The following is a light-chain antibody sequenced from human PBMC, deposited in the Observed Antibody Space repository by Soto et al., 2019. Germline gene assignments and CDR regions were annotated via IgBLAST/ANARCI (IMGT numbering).Light chain of an antibody. V-gene: IGKV3-20*01. CDR1: QSVSTRS. J-gene: IGKJ1*01. CDR2: GAS. Sequence: ENVLSRSPGTLSLSPGERATLSCRASQSVSTRSLAWYQQKPGQAPRLLISGASSRAADIPDRFSGSGSGTDFTLTINRLEPEDFAVYYCQQYDSSPRTFGQGTKVDIK. CDR3: QQYDSSPRT.